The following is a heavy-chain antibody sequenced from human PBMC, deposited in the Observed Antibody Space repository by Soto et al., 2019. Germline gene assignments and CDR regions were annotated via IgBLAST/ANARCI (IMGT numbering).Heavy chain of an antibody. CDR2: IYYSGST. CDR1: GGSISSSSYY. D-gene: IGHD2-15*01. CDR3: ARKHEDIAAPNDY. V-gene: IGHV4-39*01. Sequence: PSETXSLTCTVSGGSISSSSYYWGWIRQPPGKGLEWIGSIYYSGSTYYNPSLKSRVTISVDTSKNQFSLKLSSVTAADTAVYYCARKHEDIAAPNDYWGQGTLVTVSS. J-gene: IGHJ4*02.